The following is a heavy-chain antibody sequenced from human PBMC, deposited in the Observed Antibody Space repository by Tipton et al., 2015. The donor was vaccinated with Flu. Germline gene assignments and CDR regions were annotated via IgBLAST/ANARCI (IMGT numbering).Heavy chain of an antibody. D-gene: IGHD3-22*01. V-gene: IGHV1-46*01. Sequence: QVQLVQSGAEVKKPGASVKVSCKASGYTFTSYYMHWVRQAPGQGLEWMGIINPSGGSTSYAQKFQGRVPMTRDTSTSTVYMELGSLRSEDTAVYYCARGLYYYDSSGFLFDYWGQGTLVTVSS. CDR3: ARGLYYYDSSGFLFDY. CDR2: INPSGGST. CDR1: GYTFTSYY. J-gene: IGHJ4*02.